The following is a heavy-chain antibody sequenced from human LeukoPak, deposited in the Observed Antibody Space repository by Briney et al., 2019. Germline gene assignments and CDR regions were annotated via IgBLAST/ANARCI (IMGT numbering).Heavy chain of an antibody. CDR1: GYTLTSYG. Sequence: ASVKVSCKASGYTLTSYGISWVRQAHGQGLEWVGWISAYNGNTNYAQKIQGRVTMTTDTSTSTAYMELRSLRSDDTAVYYCARDSILVGATPFDYWGQGTLVTVSS. CDR3: ARDSILVGATPFDY. J-gene: IGHJ4*02. V-gene: IGHV1-18*01. D-gene: IGHD1-26*01. CDR2: ISAYNGNT.